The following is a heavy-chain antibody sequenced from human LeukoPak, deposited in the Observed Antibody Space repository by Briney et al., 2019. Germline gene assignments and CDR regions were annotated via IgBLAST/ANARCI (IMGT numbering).Heavy chain of an antibody. CDR1: GGSFSGYY. CDR2: ISHSGST. J-gene: IGHJ4*02. D-gene: IGHD6-19*01. V-gene: IGHV4-34*01. CDR3: ARDLVYSSGWPYMDY. Sequence: PSETLSLTCAVYGGSFSGYYWSWIRQPPGKGLEWIGEISHSGSTNYNPSLKSRVTISVDTSKNQFSLKLSSVTAADTAVYYCARDLVYSSGWPYMDYWGQGTLVTVSS.